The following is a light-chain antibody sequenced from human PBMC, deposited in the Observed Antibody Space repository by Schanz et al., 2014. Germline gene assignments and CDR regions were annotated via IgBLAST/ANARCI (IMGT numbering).Light chain of an antibody. J-gene: IGKJ1*01. CDR1: QSVSSY. CDR2: DTS. V-gene: IGKV3-11*01. Sequence: DIVLTQSPATLSLSPGERATLSCRASQSVSSYLAWYQHIPGQAPRLLIYDTSNRATGIPARFSGSGSGTDFTLTISRLEPEDFAVYYCQHYSLSPLFGQGTKVDI. CDR3: QHYSLSPL.